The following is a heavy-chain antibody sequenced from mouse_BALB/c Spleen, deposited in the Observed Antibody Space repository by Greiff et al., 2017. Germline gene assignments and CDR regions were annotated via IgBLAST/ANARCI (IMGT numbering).Heavy chain of an antibody. J-gene: IGHJ2*01. V-gene: IGHV1-9*01. CDR3: ARTRYGNPFDY. CDR2: ILPGSGST. CDR1: GYTFSSYW. D-gene: IGHD2-10*02. Sequence: VQLQQSGAELMKPGASVKISCKATGYTFSSYWMEWVKQRPGHGLEWIGEILPGSGSTNYNEKFKGKATFTADTSSNTAYMQLSSLTSEDSAVYYCARTRYGNPFDYWGQGTTLTVSS.